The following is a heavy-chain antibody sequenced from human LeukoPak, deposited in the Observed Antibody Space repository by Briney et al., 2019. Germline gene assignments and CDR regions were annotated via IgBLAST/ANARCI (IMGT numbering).Heavy chain of an antibody. CDR3: ARDPTRLAAAGTSPDY. J-gene: IGHJ4*02. V-gene: IGHV1-18*01. CDR1: RYTFISYV. Sequence: ASVQVSCQASRYTFISYVISWVRQAPGQELEWMGWISAYNGNTNYAQKLQGRVTMTTDTSTSTAYMELRSLRSDDTAVYYCARDPTRLAAAGTSPDYWGQGTLVTVSS. D-gene: IGHD6-13*01. CDR2: ISAYNGNT.